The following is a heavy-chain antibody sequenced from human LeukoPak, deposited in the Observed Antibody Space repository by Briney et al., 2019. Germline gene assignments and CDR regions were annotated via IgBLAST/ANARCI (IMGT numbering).Heavy chain of an antibody. CDR1: GYTFTGYY. D-gene: IGHD1-26*01. CDR2: INPTGGST. V-gene: IGHV1-46*01. Sequence: GASVKVSCKASGYTFTGYYIHWVRQAPGQGLEWMGIINPTGGSTTYAQKFQGRVTMTRDTSTSTVYMELSSLRSEDTAVYYCARDLSGNKYGHFDYWGQGTLVTVSS. J-gene: IGHJ4*02. CDR3: ARDLSGNKYGHFDY.